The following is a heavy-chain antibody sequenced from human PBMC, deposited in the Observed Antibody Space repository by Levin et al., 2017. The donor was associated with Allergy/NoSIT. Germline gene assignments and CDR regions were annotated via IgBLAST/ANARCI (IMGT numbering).Heavy chain of an antibody. J-gene: IGHJ3*02. V-gene: IGHV1-2*02. CDR1: GYTFTGYY. CDR2: INPNSGGT. D-gene: IGHD6-19*01. CDR3: ASEKAYSSADVDAFDI. Sequence: ASVKVSCKASGYTFTGYYMHWVRQAPGQGLEWMGWINPNSGGTNYAQKFQGRVTMTRDTSISTAYMELSRLRSDDTAVYYCASEKAYSSADVDAFDIWGQGTMVTVSS.